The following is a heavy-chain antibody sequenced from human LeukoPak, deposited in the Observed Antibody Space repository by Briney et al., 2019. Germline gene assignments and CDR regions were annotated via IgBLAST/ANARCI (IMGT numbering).Heavy chain of an antibody. V-gene: IGHV3-48*03. CDR3: AELGITMIGGV. Sequence: PGGSPRLSCAASGFTFSRYEMNWVRQAPGKGLEWVSYISSSGSTIYYADSVKGRFTISRDNAKNSLYLQMNSLRAEDTAVYYCAELGITMIGGVWGKGTTVTISS. D-gene: IGHD3-10*02. CDR2: ISSSGSTI. CDR1: GFTFSRYE. J-gene: IGHJ6*04.